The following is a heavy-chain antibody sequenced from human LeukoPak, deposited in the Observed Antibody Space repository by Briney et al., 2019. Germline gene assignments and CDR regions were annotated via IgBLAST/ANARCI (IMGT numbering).Heavy chain of an antibody. CDR2: IIPILGIA. Sequence: SVKVSCKASGGTFSSYAISWVRQAPGQGLEWMGRIIPILGIANYAQKFQGRVTITADKSTSTAYMELSSLRSEDTAVYYCATEGDYYDSSGYYPEWGQGTLVTVSS. J-gene: IGHJ4*02. CDR3: ATEGDYYDSSGYYPE. CDR1: GGTFSSYA. V-gene: IGHV1-69*04. D-gene: IGHD3-22*01.